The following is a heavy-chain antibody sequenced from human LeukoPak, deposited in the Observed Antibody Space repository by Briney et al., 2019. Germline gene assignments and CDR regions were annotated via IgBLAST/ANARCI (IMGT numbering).Heavy chain of an antibody. CDR1: GFTFSSYG. D-gene: IGHD1-1*01. CDR3: AKGGSNNWSFDY. J-gene: IGHJ4*02. V-gene: IGHV3-30*02. Sequence: TGGSLRLSCAASGFTFSSYGMHWVRQAPGKGLEWVAFIRYDGSNKYYADFVKGRFTISRDNSKSTLFLQMSSLRTEDTAIYYCAKGGSNNWSFDYWGQGTLVTVSS. CDR2: IRYDGSNK.